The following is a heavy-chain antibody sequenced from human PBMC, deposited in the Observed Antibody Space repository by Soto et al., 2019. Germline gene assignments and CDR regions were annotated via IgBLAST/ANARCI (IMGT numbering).Heavy chain of an antibody. CDR2: IFYLGSS. CDR1: GDSIISSDFY. J-gene: IGHJ5*02. CDR3: ARHSLALRKNNWFDP. D-gene: IGHD3-3*02. V-gene: IGHV4-39*01. Sequence: ETLSLTCTVSGDSIISSDFYWGWVRQPPGKGLEWIGSIFYLGSSYYNPSLKSRVTMSVDTSKNQFSLRLRSVTAADTALYFCARHSLALRKNNWFDPWGQGIMVTVSS.